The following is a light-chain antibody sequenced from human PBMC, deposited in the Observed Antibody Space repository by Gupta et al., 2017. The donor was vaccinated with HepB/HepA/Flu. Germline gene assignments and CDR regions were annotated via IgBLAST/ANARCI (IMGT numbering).Light chain of an antibody. CDR2: AAS. CDR3: QQLNSYGLT. J-gene: IGKJ4*01. Sequence: DIQLTQSPSFLSASVGDRVTITCRASQGISSYLDWYQQKPGKAPKLLIYAASTLQSGVPSRFSGSGSGTEFTLTISSLQPEDFATYYFQQLNSYGLTFGGGTKLEIK. CDR1: QGISSY. V-gene: IGKV1-9*01.